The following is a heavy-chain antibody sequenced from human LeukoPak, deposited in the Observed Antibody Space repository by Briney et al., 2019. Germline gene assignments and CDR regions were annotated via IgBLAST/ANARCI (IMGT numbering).Heavy chain of an antibody. CDR2: IYYTGRT. J-gene: IGHJ5*02. CDR1: GDSITISGHS. CDR3: AQSLVSNTWMGNWFDP. V-gene: IGHV4-39*01. Sequence: SETLSLTCTVYGDSITISGHSWGWIRQPPGRGLEWTGTIYYTGRTYYNPSLQSRITISVDTSRNQFSLKLSSVTAADTAVYYCAQSLVSNTWMGNWFDPWGQGTLVTVSS. D-gene: IGHD6-13*01.